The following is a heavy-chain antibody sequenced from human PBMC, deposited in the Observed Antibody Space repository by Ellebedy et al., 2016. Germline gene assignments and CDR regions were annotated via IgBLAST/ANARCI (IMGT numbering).Heavy chain of an antibody. CDR2: IIPIFGTA. J-gene: IGHJ6*03. V-gene: IGHV1-69*13. CDR1: GGTFSSYA. CDR3: ARIYCSGGSCYSIGYYYYYMDV. Sequence: SVKVSCXASGGTFSSYAISWVRQAPGQGLEWMGGIIPIFGTANYAQKFQGRVTITADESTSTAYMELSSLRSEDTAVYYCARIYCSGGSCYSIGYYYYYMDVWGKGTTVTVSS. D-gene: IGHD2-15*01.